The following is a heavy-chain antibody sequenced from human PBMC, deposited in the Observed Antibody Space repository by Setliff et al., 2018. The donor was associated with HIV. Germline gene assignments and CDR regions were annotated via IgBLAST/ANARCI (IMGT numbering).Heavy chain of an antibody. CDR2: ITPIFGTV. CDR1: GGSFSSYA. CDR3: ASPPRGYSFHYGLDV. J-gene: IGHJ6*02. D-gene: IGHD6-25*01. V-gene: IGHV1-69*05. Sequence: SVKVSCKVSGGSFSSYAITWVRQAPGQGLEWLGGITPIFGTVTYAQRFQDRVTITTDESTSAAYMELSSLRSEDTAVYYCASPPRGYSFHYGLDVWGQGTTVTVS.